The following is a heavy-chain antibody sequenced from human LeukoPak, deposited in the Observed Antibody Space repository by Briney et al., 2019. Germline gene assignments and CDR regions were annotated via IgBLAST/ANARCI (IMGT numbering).Heavy chain of an antibody. CDR3: ANAYCGGDCAYHSYWHFDL. V-gene: IGHV3-74*01. Sequence: GGSLRLSCAASGFTFSGSALHWVRQAPGKGLVWVSRVNSDGSSTNYEDSVKGRFTISRDNANNTLYLQMNSLRVEDTAVYYCANAYCGGDCAYHSYWHFDLWGRGTLVTVSS. CDR1: GFTFSGSA. CDR2: VNSDGSST. J-gene: IGHJ2*01. D-gene: IGHD2-21*02.